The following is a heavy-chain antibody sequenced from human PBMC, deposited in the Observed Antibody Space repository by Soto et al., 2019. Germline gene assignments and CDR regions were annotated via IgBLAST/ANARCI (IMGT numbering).Heavy chain of an antibody. CDR1: IFTFDNYA. D-gene: IGHD1-26*01. Sequence: VGSLRLSCAASIFTFDNYAVGWVRQAPGKGLEWVAAISATGDNTYYADFVEGRFTVSRDNSKNTLYLQMNGLRAEDTAMYYCAKEMSYGRPYDYWGQGTLVTVSS. V-gene: IGHV3-23*01. CDR3: AKEMSYGRPYDY. J-gene: IGHJ4*02. CDR2: ISATGDNT.